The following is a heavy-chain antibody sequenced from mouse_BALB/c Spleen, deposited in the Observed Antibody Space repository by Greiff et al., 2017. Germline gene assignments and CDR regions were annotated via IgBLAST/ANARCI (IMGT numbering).Heavy chain of an antibody. V-gene: IGHV1-80*01. Sequence: QVQLQQSGAELVRPGSSVKISCKASGYAFSSYWMNWVKQRPGQGLEWIGQIYPGDGDTNYNGKFKGKATLTADKSSSTAYMQLSSLTSEDSAVYFCARLSYYGSSSWYFDVWGAGTTVTVSS. J-gene: IGHJ1*01. CDR1: GYAFSSYW. CDR2: IYPGDGDT. CDR3: ARLSYYGSSSWYFDV. D-gene: IGHD1-1*01.